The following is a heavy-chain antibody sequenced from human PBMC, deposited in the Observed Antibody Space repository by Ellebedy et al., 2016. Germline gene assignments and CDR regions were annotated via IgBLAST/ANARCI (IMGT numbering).Heavy chain of an antibody. CDR1: GGIFSRYA. J-gene: IGHJ5*02. Sequence: SVKVSCXASGGIFSRYAISRVRQPPRQGLEWMGGIIPIFGTVNYAQKFQGRVTITADESTSTAYMELSSLRSEDTAVYYCARAIRGYCSGGSCQQNWFDPWGQGTLVTVSS. D-gene: IGHD2-15*01. CDR3: ARAIRGYCSGGSCQQNWFDP. CDR2: IIPIFGTV. V-gene: IGHV1-69*13.